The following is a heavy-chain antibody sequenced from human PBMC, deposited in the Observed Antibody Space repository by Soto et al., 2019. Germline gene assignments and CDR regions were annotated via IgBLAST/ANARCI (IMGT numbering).Heavy chain of an antibody. V-gene: IGHV3-21*01. CDR3: ARDVTCSDYYYLSPSGFAP. D-gene: IGHD3-22*01. Sequence: EVQLVESGGGLVKPGGSLRLSCAASAFTFSNYSMNWVRQAPGKGLEWVSSISTSSSYIYYADSVKGRFTISRDNRKNSLWLRSNGLRAEFTPVYCCARDVTCSDYYYLSPSGFAPWGQGALVTVSS. CDR2: ISTSSSYI. J-gene: IGHJ5*02. CDR1: AFTFSNYS.